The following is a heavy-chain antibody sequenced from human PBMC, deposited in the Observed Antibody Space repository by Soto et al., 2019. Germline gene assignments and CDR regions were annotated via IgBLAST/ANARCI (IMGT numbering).Heavy chain of an antibody. D-gene: IGHD2-15*01. CDR1: GGSISSSSYY. CDR3: ARDDPKLLLDY. V-gene: IGHV4-39*02. J-gene: IGHJ4*02. Sequence: SETLSLTCTVSGGSISSSSYYWGWIRQPPGKGLEWIGNIYYSGSTYYNPSLKSRVTISVDTSKNQFSLNLSSVTAADTAVYYCARDDPKLLLDYWGQGTLVTVSS. CDR2: IYYSGST.